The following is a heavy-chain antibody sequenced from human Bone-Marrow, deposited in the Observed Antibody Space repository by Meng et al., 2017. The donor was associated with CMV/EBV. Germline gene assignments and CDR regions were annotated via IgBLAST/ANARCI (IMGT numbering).Heavy chain of an antibody. V-gene: IGHV3-30*02. D-gene: IGHD2-15*01. CDR3: AKVAGRVY. CDR2: IRYDGSNK. Sequence: QVQLLGVGGVVVPPGGSLRLSCAATGFTFSSYGMHWVRQARGKGLEWVSFIRYDGSNKYYADSVQGRFTISRDNSKNTLYLKMNSLRAADTAVYYCAKVAGRVYWGQGTLVTVSS. CDR1: GFTFSSYG. J-gene: IGHJ4*02.